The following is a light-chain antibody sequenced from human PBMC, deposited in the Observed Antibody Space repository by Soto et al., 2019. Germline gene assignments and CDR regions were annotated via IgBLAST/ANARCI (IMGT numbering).Light chain of an antibody. CDR3: ATWDDSLNGQVV. V-gene: IGLV1-44*01. CDR2: SND. Sequence: QLVLTQPPSASGTPGQRVTISCSGSTSNIGSNTVNWYQQLPGTAPKLLIYSNDQRPSGVPDRISGSKSGTSASLAISGLQSEDEADYYCATWDDSLNGQVVFGGGTKVTVL. J-gene: IGLJ2*01. CDR1: TSNIGSNT.